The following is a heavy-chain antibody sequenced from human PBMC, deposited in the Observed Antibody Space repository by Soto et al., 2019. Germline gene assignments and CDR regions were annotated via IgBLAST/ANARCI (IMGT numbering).Heavy chain of an antibody. D-gene: IGHD2-21*01. CDR2: IRAGNGYT. V-gene: IGHV1-3*01. CDR1: GYTFTTLA. CDR3: ASQDCGDFCSADY. J-gene: IGHJ4*02. Sequence: QVQLVQSGAEVRRSGASVKVSCKASGYTFTTLAIHWVRQAPGQGLEWMGYIRAGNGYTKYSQNFQGRVTITRDTLASTAYMELSSLRSDSTAVYFCASQDCGDFCSADYWGQGTLITVSS.